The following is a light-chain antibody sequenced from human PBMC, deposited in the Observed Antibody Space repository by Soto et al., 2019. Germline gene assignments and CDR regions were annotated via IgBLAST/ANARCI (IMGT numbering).Light chain of an antibody. Sequence: EIVLTQSPGTLSLSPGERATLSCRASQGISSSFLAWYQQKPGQSPRLLLYGASSRATGIPDRFSGSGSGTDFTLTISRLEPEDFAVYYCRQYCSSPPWTFGQGTRVEIK. J-gene: IGKJ1*01. CDR1: QGISSSF. V-gene: IGKV3-20*01. CDR2: GAS. CDR3: RQYCSSPPWT.